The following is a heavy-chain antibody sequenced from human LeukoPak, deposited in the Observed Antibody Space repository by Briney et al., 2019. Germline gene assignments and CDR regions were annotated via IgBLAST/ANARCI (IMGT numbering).Heavy chain of an antibody. CDR1: GFIFNNYA. CDR2: ISGRGGST. V-gene: IGHV3-23*01. D-gene: IGHD3-3*01. J-gene: IGHJ6*03. Sequence: GGSLRLSCAASGFIFNNYAMSWVRQAPGKGLEWVSTISGRGGSTYYADSVKGRFTISRDNSKSTLYMQMNSLRAEDTAVYYRAQDFTIFDHMDVWGKGTTVTVSS. CDR3: AQDFTIFDHMDV.